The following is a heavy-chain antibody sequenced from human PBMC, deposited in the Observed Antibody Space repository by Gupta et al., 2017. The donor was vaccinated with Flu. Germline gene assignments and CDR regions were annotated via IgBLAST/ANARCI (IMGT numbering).Heavy chain of an antibody. V-gene: IGHV3-21*01. CDR2: ISSSSSYI. D-gene: IGHD6-13*01. CDR3: ASFPIPAAGDY. CDR1: GFTFSSYS. Sequence: EVQLVESGGGLVKPGGSLRLSCAASGFTFSSYSMNWVRQAPGKGLEWVSSISSSSSYIYYADSVKGRFTISRDNAKNSLYLQMNSLRAEDTAVYYCASFPIPAAGDYWGQGTLVTVSS. J-gene: IGHJ4*02.